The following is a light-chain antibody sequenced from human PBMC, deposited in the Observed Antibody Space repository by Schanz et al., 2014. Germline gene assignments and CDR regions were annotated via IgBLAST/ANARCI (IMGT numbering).Light chain of an antibody. CDR2: GAS. V-gene: IGKV3-20*01. Sequence: EIVLTQSPATLSLSPGERATLSCRASQSVSSYLAWYQQKPGQAPRLLIYGASSRATGIPDRFSGSGSGTDFTLTISRLEPEDFAVYHCQQYGRAPKTFGQGTNVEIK. J-gene: IGKJ1*01. CDR3: QQYGRAPKT. CDR1: QSVSSY.